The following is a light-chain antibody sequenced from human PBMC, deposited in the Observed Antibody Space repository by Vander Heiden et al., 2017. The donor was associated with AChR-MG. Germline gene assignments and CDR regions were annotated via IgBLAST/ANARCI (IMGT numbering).Light chain of an antibody. CDR1: SSDVGNYNF. Sequence: QSALPQPAPLSGSPGQSITISCTGTSSDVGNYNFVSWYQQHPGEAPKLIIYEVNKRPSGVSNRFSGSKSGNTASLTISGLQAEDEADYYCSSFTSSVTLVFGIGTKVTVL. V-gene: IGLV2-14*01. CDR3: SSFTSSVTLV. CDR2: EVN. J-gene: IGLJ1*01.